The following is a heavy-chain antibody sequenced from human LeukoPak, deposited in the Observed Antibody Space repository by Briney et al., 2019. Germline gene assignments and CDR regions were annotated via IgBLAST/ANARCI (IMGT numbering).Heavy chain of an antibody. D-gene: IGHD6-19*01. CDR2: ITGGGSGI. J-gene: IGHJ4*02. V-gene: IGHV3-23*01. CDR1: GFTFSNYA. Sequence: GGSLRLSCAASGFTFSNYAMSWVRQAPGKGLEWVSAITGGGSGIYYADSMKSRFTISRDNAKNTLYLQVNSLTAEDTAVYYCASGKSFNSGWYRVDFWGQGTLVTVSS. CDR3: ASGKSFNSGWYRVDF.